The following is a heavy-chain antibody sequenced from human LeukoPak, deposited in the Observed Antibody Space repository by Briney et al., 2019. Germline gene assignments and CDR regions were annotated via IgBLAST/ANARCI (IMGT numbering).Heavy chain of an antibody. V-gene: IGHV3-23*01. CDR3: AKDYRWSGYDAFDI. D-gene: IGHD3-3*01. J-gene: IGHJ3*02. CDR2: ISGSGGST. CDR1: GFTFSSYA. Sequence: TGGSLRLSCAASGFTFSSYAMSLVRQAPGKGLEWVSAISGSGGSTYYADSVKGRFTIYRDNSKNTLYLQMNSLRAEDTAVYYCAKDYRWSGYDAFDIWGQGTMVTVSS.